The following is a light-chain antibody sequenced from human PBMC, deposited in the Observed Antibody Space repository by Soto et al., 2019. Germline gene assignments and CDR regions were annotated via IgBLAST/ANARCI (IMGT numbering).Light chain of an antibody. CDR1: QSLLHSNGYNY. CDR2: LGS. J-gene: IGKJ1*01. V-gene: IGKV2-28*01. Sequence: EIVMTQNPLSSTVTLGQPASISFRSSQSLLHSNGYNYLDWYLQKPGQSPQLLIYLGSNRASGVPDRFSGSGSGTDFTLKISRVEAEDVGVYYCMQPLQSWTFGQGTKVDI. CDR3: MQPLQSWT.